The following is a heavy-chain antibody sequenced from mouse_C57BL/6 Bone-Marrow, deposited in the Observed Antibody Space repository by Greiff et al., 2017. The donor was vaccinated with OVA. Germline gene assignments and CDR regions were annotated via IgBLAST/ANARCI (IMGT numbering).Heavy chain of an antibody. V-gene: IGHV3-6*01. D-gene: IGHD1-1*01. CDR1: GYSITSGYY. CDR3: ARDIYYYGSSFAY. Sequence: DVKLVESGPGLVKPSQSLSLTCSVTGYSITSGYYWNWIRQFPGNKLEWMGYISYDGSNNYNPSLKNRISITRDTSKNQFFLKLNSVTTEDTATYYCARDIYYYGSSFAYWGQGTLVTVSA. J-gene: IGHJ3*01. CDR2: ISYDGSN.